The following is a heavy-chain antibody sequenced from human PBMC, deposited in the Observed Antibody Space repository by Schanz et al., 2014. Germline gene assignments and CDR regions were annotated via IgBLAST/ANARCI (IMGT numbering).Heavy chain of an antibody. J-gene: IGHJ3*02. CDR2: LFYSGRT. Sequence: QLQLQASGPGLVKPSETLSLTCTVSGGSISSSNFYWGWIRQPPGKGLEWIGSLFYSGRTHYSPSPKSRLPISVAPSKNHSSRRLFSLTAADTAVYYCARHNGFSFANAFDIWGQGTMVTVSS. CDR3: ARHNGFSFANAFDI. V-gene: IGHV4-39*01. D-gene: IGHD5-18*01. CDR1: GGSISSSNFY.